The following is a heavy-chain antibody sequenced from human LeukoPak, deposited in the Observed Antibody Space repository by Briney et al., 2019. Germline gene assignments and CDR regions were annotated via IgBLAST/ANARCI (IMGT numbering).Heavy chain of an antibody. D-gene: IGHD4/OR15-4a*01. CDR2: VYGADTI. CDR1: GFTISSSY. J-gene: IGHJ4*02. V-gene: IGHV3-66*01. CDR3: ARGARGAYFDY. Sequence: GGSLRLSCAASGFTISSSYMSWVRQVPGKGLEWVSCVYGADTIYYADFVKDRFTISRDSNRNILYLQMNSLRADDTAVYYCARGARGAYFDYWGQGTLVTVSS.